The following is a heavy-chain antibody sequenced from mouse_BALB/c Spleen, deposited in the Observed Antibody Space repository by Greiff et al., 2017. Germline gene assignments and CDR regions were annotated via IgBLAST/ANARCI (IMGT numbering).Heavy chain of an antibody. CDR2: IDPYYGGT. Sequence: EVKLQESGAELARPGASVKLSCKASGYSFTGYNMNWVKQSNGKSLEWIGNIDPYYGGTSYNQKFKGKATLTVDKSSSTAYMQLKSLTSEDSAVYYCARSAIYDYFDYWGQGTTLTVSS. CDR1: GYSFTGYN. CDR3: ARSAIYDYFDY. D-gene: IGHD2-3*01. V-gene: IGHV1S135*01. J-gene: IGHJ2*01.